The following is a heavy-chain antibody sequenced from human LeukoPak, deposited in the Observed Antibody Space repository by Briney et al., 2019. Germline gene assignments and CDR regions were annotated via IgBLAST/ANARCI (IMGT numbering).Heavy chain of an antibody. V-gene: IGHV1-8*01. CDR1: GYTFTSYD. CDR3: ARGRRHSSWYHLVVQRRGDYGMDV. D-gene: IGHD6-13*01. CDR2: MNPNSGNT. J-gene: IGHJ6*02. Sequence: ASVKVSCKASGYTFTSYDINWVRQATGQGLEWMGWMNPNSGNTGYAQKFQGRVTMTRNTSISTAYMELSSLRSEDTAVYYCARGRRHSSWYHLVVQRRGDYGMDVWGQGTTVTVSS.